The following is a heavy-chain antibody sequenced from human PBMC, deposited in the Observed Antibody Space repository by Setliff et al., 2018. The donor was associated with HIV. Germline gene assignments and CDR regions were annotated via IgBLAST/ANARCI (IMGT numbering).Heavy chain of an antibody. J-gene: IGHJ3*02. D-gene: IGHD2-8*01. V-gene: IGHV4-4*09. CDR2: IHTSGST. Sequence: SETLSLTCTVSGGSMTNYWSWIRQPPGKGLEFIGHIHTSGSTIYNPSLKSRLTITIDTSRNQFSLRLTSVTAADTAVYYCAKFYCPHGVCYGFDIWGQGTMVTVSS. CDR1: GGSMTNY. CDR3: AKFYCPHGVCYGFDI.